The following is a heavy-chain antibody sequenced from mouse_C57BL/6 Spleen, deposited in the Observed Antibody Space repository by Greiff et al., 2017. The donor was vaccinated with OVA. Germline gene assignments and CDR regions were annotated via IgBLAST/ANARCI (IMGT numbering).Heavy chain of an antibody. Sequence: QVQLQQSGAELVRPGASVKLSCKASGYTFTDYYINWVKQRPGQGLEWIARIYPGSGNTYYNEKFKGKATLTAEKSSSTAYMQLSSLTSEDSAVYFCARSSLLLSAFAYWGQGTLVTVSA. D-gene: IGHD1-1*01. J-gene: IGHJ3*01. CDR2: IYPGSGNT. V-gene: IGHV1-76*01. CDR3: ARSSLLLSAFAY. CDR1: GYTFTDYY.